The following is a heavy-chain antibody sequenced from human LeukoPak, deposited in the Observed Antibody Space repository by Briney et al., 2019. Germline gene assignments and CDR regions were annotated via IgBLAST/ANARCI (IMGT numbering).Heavy chain of an antibody. Sequence: KASETLSLTCAVYGGSFSGYYWSWIRQPPGKGLERIGEINHSGSTNYNPSLKSRVTISVDTSKNQFSLKLSSVTAADTAVYYCARDQPTNWWNSEGSLFDYWGQGTLVTVSS. CDR3: ARDQPTNWWNSEGSLFDY. V-gene: IGHV4-34*01. J-gene: IGHJ4*02. CDR2: INHSGST. D-gene: IGHD2-8*02. CDR1: GGSFSGYY.